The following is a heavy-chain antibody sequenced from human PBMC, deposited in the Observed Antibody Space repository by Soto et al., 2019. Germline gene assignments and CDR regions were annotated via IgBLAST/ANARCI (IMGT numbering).Heavy chain of an antibody. V-gene: IGHV6-1*01. CDR1: GDSVSSNSAA. Sequence: QSQTLSLTCAISGDSVSSNSAAWNWIRQSPSRGLEWLGRTYYRSKWYNDYAVSVKSRITINPDTSKNQFSLQLNSVTPEDTAVYYGARDLVVPAAMQLHAFDIWGQGTMVTVSS. CDR3: ARDLVVPAAMQLHAFDI. D-gene: IGHD2-2*01. CDR2: TYYRSKWYN. J-gene: IGHJ3*02.